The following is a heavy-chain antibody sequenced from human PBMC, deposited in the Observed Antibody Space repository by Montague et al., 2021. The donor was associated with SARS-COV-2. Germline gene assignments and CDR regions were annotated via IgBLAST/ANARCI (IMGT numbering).Heavy chain of an antibody. Sequence: SETLSLTCAAYGGSFSGYYWNWIRQPPGKGLEWIGEINHSGSTNYNPSLKSRVTISVDTSKNQFSLKLSSVTAADTAVYYCACGEITTRGLIYYYGMDVWGQGTTVTVSS. V-gene: IGHV4-34*01. CDR2: INHSGST. D-gene: IGHD4-11*01. CDR1: GGSFSGYY. J-gene: IGHJ6*02. CDR3: ACGEITTRGLIYYYGMDV.